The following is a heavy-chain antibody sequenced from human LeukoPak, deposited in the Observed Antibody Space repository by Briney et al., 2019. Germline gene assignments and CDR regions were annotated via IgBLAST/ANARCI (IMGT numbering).Heavy chain of an antibody. V-gene: IGHV3-7*01. CDR2: IKQDGSGK. J-gene: IGHJ3*02. CDR1: GFTFSSYW. CDR3: ARFLAGSSWHDAFDI. D-gene: IGHD6-13*01. Sequence: PGGSLRLSCAASGFTFSSYWMSWVRQAPGKGLEWVANIKQDGSGKYYVDSVKGRFTISRDNAKNSLYLQMNSLRAEDTAVYYCARFLAGSSWHDAFDIWGQGTMVTVSS.